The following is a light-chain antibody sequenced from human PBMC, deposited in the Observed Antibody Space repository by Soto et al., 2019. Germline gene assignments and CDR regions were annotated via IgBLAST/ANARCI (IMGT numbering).Light chain of an antibody. Sequence: EIVLTQSPGTLSLSPGERATLSCRGSESVSNSYLAWYQQKPGQAPRLLIYGAYSRATGIPDRFSGSGSGTDCNRTISRMEPEDFEVDYCHQYGSPSRTFGQGTKVEI. CDR2: GAY. V-gene: IGKV3-20*01. J-gene: IGKJ1*01. CDR1: ESVSNSY. CDR3: HQYGSPSRT.